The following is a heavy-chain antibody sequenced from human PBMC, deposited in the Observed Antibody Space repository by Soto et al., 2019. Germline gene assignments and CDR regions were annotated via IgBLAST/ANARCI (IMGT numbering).Heavy chain of an antibody. CDR2: TYYKSKWFY. D-gene: IGHD6-19*01. Sequence: SQTLSLTCDISGDSVSSDSTAWNWIRQSPSRGLEWLGRTYYKSKWFYNYAVSVRSRIAIKSDTSKNQFSLQLNSVTPEDTAVYFCAGGDQWLLYWGQGTQVTVSS. J-gene: IGHJ4*02. V-gene: IGHV6-1*01. CDR1: GDSVSSDSTA. CDR3: AGGDQWLLY.